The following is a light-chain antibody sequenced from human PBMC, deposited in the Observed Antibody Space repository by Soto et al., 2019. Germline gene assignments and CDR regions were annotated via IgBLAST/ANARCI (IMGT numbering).Light chain of an antibody. V-gene: IGKV1-39*01. Sequence: DIQMTQSPSSLSASVGDRVTITCRASQSISRYLKWYQQKPGKAPKLLSYAASSLQSGVPSRFSGSGYGTDFTLTISSLQPEDFATYSWQQSNSIPYTVGQGTKLEIK. CDR2: AAS. J-gene: IGKJ2*01. CDR1: QSISRY. CDR3: QQSNSIPYT.